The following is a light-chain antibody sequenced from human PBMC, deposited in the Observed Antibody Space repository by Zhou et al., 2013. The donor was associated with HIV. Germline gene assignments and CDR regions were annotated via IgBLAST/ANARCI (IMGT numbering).Light chain of an antibody. CDR1: QDISNY. CDR2: DAS. CDR3: QQYDNLPALT. Sequence: DIQMTQSPSSVSASVGDRVTITCQASQDISNYLNWYQQKPGKAPKLLIYDASNLETGVPSRFSGSGSGTDFTLTISSLQPEDSATYYCQQYDNLPALTFGGGTKVEIK. J-gene: IGKJ4*01. V-gene: IGKV1-33*01.